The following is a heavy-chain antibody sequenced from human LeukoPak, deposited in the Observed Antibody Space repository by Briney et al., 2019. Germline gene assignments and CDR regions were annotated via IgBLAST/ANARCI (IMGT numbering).Heavy chain of an antibody. V-gene: IGHV1-46*01. CDR1: GYTFTSYY. Sequence: GASVKVSCKASGYTFTSYYMHWVRQAPGQGLEWMGIINPSGGSTSYAQKFQGRVTMTRDMSTNTVYMELSSLRSEDTAVYYCARGSRYCSSTSMCFDYWGQGTLVTVSS. CDR2: INPSGGST. J-gene: IGHJ4*02. CDR3: ARGSRYCSSTSMCFDY. D-gene: IGHD2-2*01.